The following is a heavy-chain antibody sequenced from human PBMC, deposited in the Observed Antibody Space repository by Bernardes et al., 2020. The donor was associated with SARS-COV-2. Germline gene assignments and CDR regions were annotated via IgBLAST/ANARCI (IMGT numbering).Heavy chain of an antibody. J-gene: IGHJ6*02. V-gene: IGHV3-9*01. CDR2: ISWNSGSI. CDR3: ASETGDPYYYGMDV. CDR1: GFTFDDYA. D-gene: IGHD7-27*01. Sequence: SLRLSCAVSGFTFDDYAMHWVRQAPGKGLEWVSGISWNSGSIGYADSVKGRFTISRDNAKNSLYLQMNSLRAEDTALYYCASETGDPYYYGMDVWGQGTTVTVSS.